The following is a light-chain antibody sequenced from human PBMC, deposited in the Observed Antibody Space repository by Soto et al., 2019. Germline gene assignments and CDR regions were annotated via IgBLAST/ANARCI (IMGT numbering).Light chain of an antibody. Sequence: QSVLTQPPSVSAAPGQKVTISCSGSSSNIGNNYVSWYQQLPGTAPKLLIYDNNKRPSGIPDRFSGSKSGTSATLGITGLQTGDEADYCCGTWDSSLSADVVFGGGTKLTVL. J-gene: IGLJ2*01. CDR1: SSNIGNNY. CDR3: GTWDSSLSADVV. V-gene: IGLV1-51*01. CDR2: DNN.